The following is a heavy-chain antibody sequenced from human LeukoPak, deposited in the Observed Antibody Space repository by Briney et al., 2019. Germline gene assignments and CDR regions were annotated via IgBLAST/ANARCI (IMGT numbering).Heavy chain of an antibody. CDR3: AAVQVGARYYFDY. Sequence: AVKVSCKASGFTFTSSAMQWVRQARGQRLEWIGWIVVGSDNTNYTQKFQERVTITRDMSTSRAYMELSSLRSEDTAVYYCAAVQVGARYYFDYWGQGTLVNVSS. CDR1: GFTFTSSA. CDR2: IVVGSDNT. J-gene: IGHJ4*02. V-gene: IGHV1-58*02. D-gene: IGHD1-26*01.